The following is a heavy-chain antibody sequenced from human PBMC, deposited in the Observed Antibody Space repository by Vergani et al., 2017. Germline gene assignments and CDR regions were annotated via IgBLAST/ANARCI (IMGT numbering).Heavy chain of an antibody. V-gene: IGHV4-4*07. D-gene: IGHD1-26*01. CDR3: ARVIRSITSGSDSYYYYGGMDV. J-gene: IGHJ6*02. Sequence: QVQLQESGPGLVKPSQTLSLTCTVSGGSISSYYWSWIRQPAGKGLEWIGRIYTSGSTNYNPSLKSRVTISVDTSKNQFSLKLSSVTAADTAVYYCARVIRSITSGSDSYYYYGGMDVWGQGTTVTVSS. CDR2: IYTSGST. CDR1: GGSISSYY.